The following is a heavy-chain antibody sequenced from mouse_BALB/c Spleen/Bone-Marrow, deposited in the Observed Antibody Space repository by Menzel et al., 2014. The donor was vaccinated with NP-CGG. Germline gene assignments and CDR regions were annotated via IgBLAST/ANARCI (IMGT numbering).Heavy chain of an antibody. Sequence: DVHLVESGGGLVQPGGSRKLSCAASGFTFSSFGMHWVRQAPEKGLEWVAYISSGSSTIYYADTVKGRFTISRDNPKNTLFLQMTRLRSEDTAMYYCARDVPLYDVGYFDYWGQGTTLTVSS. CDR3: ARDVPLYDVGYFDY. J-gene: IGHJ2*01. D-gene: IGHD2-14*01. V-gene: IGHV5-17*02. CDR1: GFTFSSFG. CDR2: ISSGSSTI.